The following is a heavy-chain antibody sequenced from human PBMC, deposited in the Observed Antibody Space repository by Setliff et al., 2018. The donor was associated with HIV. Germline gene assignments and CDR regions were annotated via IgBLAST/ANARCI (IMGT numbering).Heavy chain of an antibody. D-gene: IGHD3-10*01. V-gene: IGHV1-46*01. CDR3: ARWGPMDLWSDY. J-gene: IGHJ4*02. CDR1: GYTFTSYY. CDR2: INPSGGTT. Sequence: ASVKVSCKASGYTFTSYYIHWVRQAPGQGLEWMGIINPSGGTTSYAQKFQGRVTMTRDTSTTTVYMELRSLKSDDTAVYYCARWGPMDLWSDYWGQGTLVTVSS.